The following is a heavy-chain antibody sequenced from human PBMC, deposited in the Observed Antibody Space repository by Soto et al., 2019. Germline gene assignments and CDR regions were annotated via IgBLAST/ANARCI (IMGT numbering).Heavy chain of an antibody. CDR2: ISGSGGST. CDR3: AKDPRVTWVLTGYFDL. J-gene: IGHJ2*01. V-gene: IGHV3-23*01. Sequence: EVQLLESGGGLVQPGGSLRLSCAASGFTFSSYAMSWVRQAPGKGLEWVSAISGSGGSTYYADSVKGRFTISRDNSKNTLYLQMNSLRAEDTAVYYCAKDPRVTWVLTGYFDLWGRGTLVTVSS. D-gene: IGHD4-4*01. CDR1: GFTFSSYA.